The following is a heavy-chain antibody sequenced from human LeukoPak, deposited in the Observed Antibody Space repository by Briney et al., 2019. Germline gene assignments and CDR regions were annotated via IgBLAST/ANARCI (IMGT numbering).Heavy chain of an antibody. J-gene: IGHJ3*02. CDR2: IYTGGST. V-gene: IGHV3-53*04. CDR3: ARGRNAFDI. Sequence: GGSLRLSCAVSGFIVSSNSMSWVRQAPGKGLEWVSLIYTGGSTHYADSVKGRFTISRHNSKNTLYLQMNSLRAEDTAMYYCARGRNAFDIWGQGTVVTVSS. CDR1: GFIVSSNS.